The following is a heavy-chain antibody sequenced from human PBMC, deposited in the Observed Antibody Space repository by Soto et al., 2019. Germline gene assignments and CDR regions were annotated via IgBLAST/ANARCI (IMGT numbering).Heavy chain of an antibody. J-gene: IGHJ5*02. CDR2: IYQTGST. Sequence: QVQLQESGPGLVKPSGTLSLTCAVSNGSITSGNWWSWVRQPPGKGLEWIGDIYQTGSTNYNPSLRSRVIFSVDKSKNNFALSLSSVTAADTSVYFCARVWGALAPIAGWFGPWGRGILVTVSS. CDR3: ARVWGALAPIAGWFGP. V-gene: IGHV4-4*02. CDR1: NGSITSGNW. D-gene: IGHD3-16*01.